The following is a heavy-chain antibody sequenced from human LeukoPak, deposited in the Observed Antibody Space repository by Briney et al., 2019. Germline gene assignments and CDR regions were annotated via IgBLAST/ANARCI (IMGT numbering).Heavy chain of an antibody. CDR1: GGSFSGYY. D-gene: IGHD2-15*01. CDR2: INHSGST. V-gene: IGHV4-34*01. CDR3: ARGRRRVVVVAARDPSFDY. J-gene: IGHJ4*02. Sequence: SETLSLTCAVYGGSFSGYYWSWIRQPPGKGLEGIGEINHSGSTNYNPSLKSRVTISVDTSKNQFSLRLSSVTAADTAVYYCARGRRRVVVVAARDPSFDYWGQGTLVTVSS.